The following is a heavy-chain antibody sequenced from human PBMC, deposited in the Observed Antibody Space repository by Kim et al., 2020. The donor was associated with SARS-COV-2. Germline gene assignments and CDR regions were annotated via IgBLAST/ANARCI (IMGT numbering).Heavy chain of an antibody. D-gene: IGHD5-12*01. V-gene: IGHV1-2*04. J-gene: IGHJ6*02. Sequence: ASVKVSCKASGYTFTGYYMHWVRQAPGQGLEWMGWINPNSGGTNYAQKFQGWVTMTRDTSISTAYMELSRLRSDDTAVYYCARDLTPIVAKYYYYYGMDVWGQGTTVTVSS. CDR3: ARDLTPIVAKYYYYYGMDV. CDR2: INPNSGGT. CDR1: GYTFTGYY.